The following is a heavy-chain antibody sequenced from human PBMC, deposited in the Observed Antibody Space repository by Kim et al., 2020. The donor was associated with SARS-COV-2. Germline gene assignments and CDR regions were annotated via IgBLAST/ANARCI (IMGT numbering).Heavy chain of an antibody. Sequence: SETLSLICTVSGGSISSGNYYWSWIRQHPGKGLEWIGYIYYSGSTYYNPSLKSRITISVDTSKNQFSLKLSSVTAADTAVYYCARAIRDGYNYHYFDYWGHGTLVTVSS. J-gene: IGHJ4*01. V-gene: IGHV4-31*03. CDR3: ARAIRDGYNYHYFDY. D-gene: IGHD5-12*01. CDR2: IYYSGST. CDR1: GGSISSGNYY.